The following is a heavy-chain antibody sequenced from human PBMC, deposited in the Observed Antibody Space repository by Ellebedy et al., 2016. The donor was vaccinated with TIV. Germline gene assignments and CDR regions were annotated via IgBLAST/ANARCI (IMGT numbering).Heavy chain of an antibody. V-gene: IGHV3-21*01. J-gene: IGHJ6*02. Sequence: GGSLRLSCAASGFTFSSYNMNWVRQAPGKGLEWVSAVSSSSNYIYYAASVKGRFTISRDNAKNSLYLHMNSLRGEDTAVYYCARGDSSSWYRVVHYYYGMDVWGQGTTVTVSS. CDR1: GFTFSSYN. CDR3: ARGDSSSWYRVVHYYYGMDV. D-gene: IGHD6-13*01. CDR2: VSSSSNYI.